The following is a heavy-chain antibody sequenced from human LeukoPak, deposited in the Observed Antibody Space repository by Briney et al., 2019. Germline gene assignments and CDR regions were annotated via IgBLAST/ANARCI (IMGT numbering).Heavy chain of an antibody. Sequence: SETLSLTCTVSGGSISSSNYYWGWIRQPPGKGLEWIGSLYYSGSTYYNPSLKSRVTISVDTSKNQFSLKLSSVTAADTAVYYCARAYDSSGPWDYWGQGTLVTVSS. CDR1: GGSISSSNYY. V-gene: IGHV4-39*07. D-gene: IGHD3-22*01. CDR2: LYYSGST. J-gene: IGHJ4*02. CDR3: ARAYDSSGPWDY.